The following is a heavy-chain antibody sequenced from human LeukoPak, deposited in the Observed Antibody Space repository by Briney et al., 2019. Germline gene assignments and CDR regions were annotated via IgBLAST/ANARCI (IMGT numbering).Heavy chain of an antibody. Sequence: PSETLSLTCTVSGGSISSYYWSWIRQPAGKGLEWIGRIYTSGSTNYNPSLKSRVTMSVDTSKNQFSLKLSSVTAADTAVYYCARALYNSGSYYRDAFDIWGQGTMVTVSS. CDR1: GGSISSYY. D-gene: IGHD3-10*01. V-gene: IGHV4-4*07. CDR2: IYTSGST. CDR3: ARALYNSGSYYRDAFDI. J-gene: IGHJ3*02.